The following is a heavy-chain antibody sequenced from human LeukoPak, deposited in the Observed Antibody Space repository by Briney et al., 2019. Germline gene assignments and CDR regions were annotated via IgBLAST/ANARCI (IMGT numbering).Heavy chain of an antibody. J-gene: IGHJ4*02. CDR3: AKFPSGSYYIFDY. Sequence: GGSLRLSCAASGFTFITYNMNWVRQAPGKGLEWVSYISSSSNTIYYADSVKGRFTISRDNAKNSLYLQMNSLTAEDTAVYYCAKFPSGSYYIFDYWGQGTLVTVSS. CDR1: GFTFITYN. D-gene: IGHD3-10*01. V-gene: IGHV3-48*04. CDR2: ISSSSNTI.